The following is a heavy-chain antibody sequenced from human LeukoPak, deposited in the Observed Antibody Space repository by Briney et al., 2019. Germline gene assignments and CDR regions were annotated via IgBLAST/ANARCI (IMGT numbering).Heavy chain of an antibody. CDR3: AREYYGSGSYFYYYGMDV. CDR1: GFTFSSYS. J-gene: IGHJ6*02. Sequence: GGSLRLSCAASGFTFSSYSMNWVRQAPGKGPEWVSYISSSSSTIYYADSVKGRFTISRDNAKNSLYLQMNSLRAEDTAVYYCAREYYGSGSYFYYYGMDVGGQGATVTVSS. CDR2: ISSSSSTI. D-gene: IGHD3-10*01. V-gene: IGHV3-48*01.